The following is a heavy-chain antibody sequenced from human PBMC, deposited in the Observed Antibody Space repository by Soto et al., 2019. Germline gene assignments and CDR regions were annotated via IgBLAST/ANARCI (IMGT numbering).Heavy chain of an antibody. D-gene: IGHD7-27*01. CDR3: VRELGLAY. CDR2: TNGDGSFT. V-gene: IGHV3-74*01. Sequence: GGSLRLSXAASGFTFSDYYMHWVRQAPGKGLVWVSFTNGDGSFTSYADSVKGRFTIARDNGQNSLSLQINSLRVEDTAVYYCVRELGLAYWGQGALVTVSS. CDR1: GFTFSDYY. J-gene: IGHJ4*02.